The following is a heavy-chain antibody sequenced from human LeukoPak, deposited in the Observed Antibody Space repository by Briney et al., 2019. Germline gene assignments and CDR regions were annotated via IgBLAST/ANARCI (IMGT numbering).Heavy chain of an antibody. CDR2: ITSGSVYI. J-gene: IGHJ4*02. CDR1: GFTFSRFS. Sequence: GGSLRLSCAASGFTFSRFSMNWVRQAPGKGLEWVSSITSGSVYIYYADSVKGRFTISRDNSKNTLYLQMNSLRAEDTAIYYCAKRGPIYSASPGNYFDYWGQGTLVTVSS. V-gene: IGHV3-21*04. D-gene: IGHD3-10*01. CDR3: AKRGPIYSASPGNYFDY.